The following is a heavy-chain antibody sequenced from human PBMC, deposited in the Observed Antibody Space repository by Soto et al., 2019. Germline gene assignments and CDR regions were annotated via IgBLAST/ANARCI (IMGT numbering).Heavy chain of an antibody. V-gene: IGHV4-4*07. D-gene: IGHD6-19*01. CDR2: IYTSGST. CDR1: GGSISSYY. J-gene: IGHJ4*02. CDR3: ARARKKQWLVLRGYYFDY. Sequence: LSLTCTVSGGSISSYYWSWIRQPAGKGLEWIGRIYTSGSTSYNPSLKSRVTMSVDTSKNQFSLKLSSVTAADTAVYYCARARKKQWLVLRGYYFDYWGQGTLVTVSS.